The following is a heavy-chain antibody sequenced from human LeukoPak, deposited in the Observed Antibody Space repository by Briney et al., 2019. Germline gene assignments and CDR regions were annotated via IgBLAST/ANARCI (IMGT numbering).Heavy chain of an antibody. V-gene: IGHV5-51*01. CDR1: RYSLTSYW. CDR3: ARSSVQGFDP. Sequence: GESLNISGKGSRYSLTSYWIGWVRQMPGKGLEWMGIIYPGVSDTRYSPSFQGQVSISADKSISTAYLQWSSLKASDTAMYYCARSSVQGFDPWGQGTLVTVSS. CDR2: IYPGVSDT. J-gene: IGHJ5*02.